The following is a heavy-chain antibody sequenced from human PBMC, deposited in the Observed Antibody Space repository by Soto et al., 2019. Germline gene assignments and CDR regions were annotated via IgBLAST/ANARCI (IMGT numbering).Heavy chain of an antibody. Sequence: SVKVSCKASGYTFTSYDINWVRQATGQGLEWMGWMNPNSGNTGYAQKFQGRVTMTRNTSISTAYMELSSLRSEDTAVYYCARAYSSSWYVRRNYYYGMDVWGQGTTVTVSS. J-gene: IGHJ6*02. CDR1: GYTFTSYD. CDR3: ARAYSSSWYVRRNYYYGMDV. V-gene: IGHV1-8*01. CDR2: MNPNSGNT. D-gene: IGHD6-13*01.